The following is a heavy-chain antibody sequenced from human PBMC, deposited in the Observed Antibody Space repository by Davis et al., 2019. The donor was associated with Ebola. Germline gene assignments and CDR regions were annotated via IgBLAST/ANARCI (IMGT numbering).Heavy chain of an antibody. D-gene: IGHD4-23*01. J-gene: IGHJ2*01. CDR2: INPNSGGT. V-gene: IGHV1-2*06. CDR3: ARDRSQRWIYWYFDL. CDR1: GYTFTGYY. Sequence: AASVKVSCKASGYTFTGYYMHWVRQAPGQGLEWMGRINPNSGGTNYAQKFQGRVTMTRDTSISTAYMELSRLRSDDTAVYYCARDRSQRWIYWYFDLWGRGTLATVSS.